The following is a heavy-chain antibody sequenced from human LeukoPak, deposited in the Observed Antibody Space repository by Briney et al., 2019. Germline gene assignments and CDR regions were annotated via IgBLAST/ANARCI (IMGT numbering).Heavy chain of an antibody. V-gene: IGHV3-48*03. CDR2: ISSSGSTI. CDR1: GFTFSSYE. J-gene: IGHJ4*02. Sequence: GGSLRLSCAASGFTFSSYEMNWVRQAPGKGLEWVSYISSSGSTIYYADSVKGRFTISRDNAKNSLYLQMNSLRAEDTAVYYCARGQTSGQDYWGQGTLVTVSS. CDR3: ARGQTSGQDY. D-gene: IGHD1-14*01.